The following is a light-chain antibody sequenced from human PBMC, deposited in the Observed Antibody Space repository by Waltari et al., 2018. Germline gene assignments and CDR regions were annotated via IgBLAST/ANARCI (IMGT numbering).Light chain of an antibody. CDR1: SSNIGADSD. J-gene: IGLJ2*01. CDR3: QSYDRSLSAVV. Sequence: QSVLTQPPSVSGAPGPRVTISCTGSSSNIGADSDVHWYQQLPKTAPKLLIYGNNIRPSGVPDRIAGFQSGTSASLTITGLQAEDEADYYCQSYDRSLSAVVFGGGTKLTVL. CDR2: GNN. V-gene: IGLV1-40*01.